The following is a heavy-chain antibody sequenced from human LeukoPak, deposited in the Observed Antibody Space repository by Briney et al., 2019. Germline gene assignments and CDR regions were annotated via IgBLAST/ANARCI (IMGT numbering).Heavy chain of an antibody. V-gene: IGHV3-23*01. Sequence: GGSLRLSCAASGFTFSSYAMSWVRQAPGKGLEWVSAISGSGGSTYYADSVKGRFTISRDNSKNTLYLQMNSLRAEDTAVYYCAKEYGYYDSSGYYYYYGMDVWGQGTTVTVSS. CDR2: ISGSGGST. CDR1: GFTFSSYA. CDR3: AKEYGYYDSSGYYYYYGMDV. J-gene: IGHJ6*02. D-gene: IGHD3-22*01.